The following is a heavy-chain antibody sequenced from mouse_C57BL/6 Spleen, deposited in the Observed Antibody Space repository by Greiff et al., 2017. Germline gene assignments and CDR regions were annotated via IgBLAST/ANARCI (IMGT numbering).Heavy chain of an antibody. J-gene: IGHJ1*03. CDR2: IYPGDGDT. Sequence: QVQLQQSGPELVKPGASVKISCKASGYAFSSSWLTWVKQRPGRGLEGIGRIYPGDGDTNYNGKFKGKATLTADKSSSTAYMHLSSLTSEDSAVYFCARSSYYGSSYWYFDVWGTGTTVTVSS. CDR1: GYAFSSSW. V-gene: IGHV1-82*01. CDR3: ARSSYYGSSYWYFDV. D-gene: IGHD1-1*01.